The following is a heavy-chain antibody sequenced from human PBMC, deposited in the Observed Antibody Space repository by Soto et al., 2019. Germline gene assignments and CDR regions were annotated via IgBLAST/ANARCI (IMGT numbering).Heavy chain of an antibody. Sequence: GGSLRLSCAASGFTFSSYAMSWVRQAPGKGLEWVSAISGSGGSTYYADSVKGRFTISRDNSKNTRYLQMNSLRAEDTAVYYCAKDRYYYDSSGYCLFDYWGQGTLVTVSS. V-gene: IGHV3-23*01. D-gene: IGHD3-22*01. CDR3: AKDRYYYDSSGYCLFDY. J-gene: IGHJ4*02. CDR2: ISGSGGST. CDR1: GFTFSSYA.